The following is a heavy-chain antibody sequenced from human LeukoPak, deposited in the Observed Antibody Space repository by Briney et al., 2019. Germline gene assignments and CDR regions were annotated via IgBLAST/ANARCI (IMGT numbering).Heavy chain of an antibody. CDR1: GGSFSGYY. V-gene: IGHV4-34*01. D-gene: IGHD3-3*01. CDR3: ARGVGSSLRFLEWLLKFDP. Sequence: KPSETLSLTCAVYGGSFSGYYWSWIRQPPGKGLEWIGEINHSGSTNYNPSLKSRVTISVDTSKNQFSLKLSSVTAADTAVYYCARGVGSSLRFLEWLLKFDPWGQGTLVTVSS. J-gene: IGHJ5*02. CDR2: INHSGST.